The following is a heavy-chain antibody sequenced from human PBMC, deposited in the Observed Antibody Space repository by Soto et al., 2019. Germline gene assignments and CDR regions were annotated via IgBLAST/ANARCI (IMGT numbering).Heavy chain of an antibody. D-gene: IGHD3-22*01. CDR1: GYTFTSHD. V-gene: IGHV1-8*01. CDR2: MNPNRGNT. Sequence: ASVKVSCKASGYTFTSHDINWVRQAIGQGLEWMGWMNPNRGNTGYAQKFQGRVTMTRSTSISTAYMELSNLRSEDTAVYYCARGYPFSSGPWGQGTLVTVSS. CDR3: ARGYPFSSGP. J-gene: IGHJ5*02.